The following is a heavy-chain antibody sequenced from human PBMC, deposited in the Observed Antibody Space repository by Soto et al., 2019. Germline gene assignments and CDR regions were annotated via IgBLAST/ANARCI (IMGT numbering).Heavy chain of an antibody. CDR3: ARTRMIESWIDY. CDR1: GDSISTYY. D-gene: IGHD2-21*01. J-gene: IGHJ4*01. Sequence: SETLSLTCDVSGDSISTYYWSWIRQPPGKGLEWIGYVYYSWSTLYNPSLESRVTMSIDMSKKQVSLKLTSVIAADTAVYYCARTRMIESWIDYWGHGTLVTVSS. V-gene: IGHV4-59*01. CDR2: VYYSWST.